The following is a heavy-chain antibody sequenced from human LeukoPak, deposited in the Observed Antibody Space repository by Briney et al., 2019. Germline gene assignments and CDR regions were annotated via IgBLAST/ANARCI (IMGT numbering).Heavy chain of an antibody. CDR2: VYTSGGT. CDR3: ASGSDSIGYSGGGILDY. J-gene: IGHJ4*02. D-gene: IGHD6-19*01. Sequence: SETLSLTCPVPGGSLITYYWNWIRQPAGKGLECIGRVYTSGGTNYNPSLKSRLTVSVDTSKNQFSLSLSSVTAADTAVYYCASGSDSIGYSGGGILDYWGQGILVTVSS. CDR1: GGSLITYY. V-gene: IGHV4-4*07.